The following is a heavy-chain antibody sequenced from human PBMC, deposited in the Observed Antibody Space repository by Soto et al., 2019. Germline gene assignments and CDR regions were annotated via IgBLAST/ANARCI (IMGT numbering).Heavy chain of an antibody. CDR1: GFTFSNYG. V-gene: IGHV3-30*18. CDR3: AKVASRFTYGSSLLDY. Sequence: QVQLVESGGGVVQPGRSLRLSCAASGFTFSNYGMHWVRQAPGKGLEWVAVISYDGKIKYYADSVKGRFTISRDNSKNTLYLQMNSLRAEDTTVYYCAKVASRFTYGSSLLDYWGQGTLVTVSS. J-gene: IGHJ4*02. D-gene: IGHD3-10*01. CDR2: ISYDGKIK.